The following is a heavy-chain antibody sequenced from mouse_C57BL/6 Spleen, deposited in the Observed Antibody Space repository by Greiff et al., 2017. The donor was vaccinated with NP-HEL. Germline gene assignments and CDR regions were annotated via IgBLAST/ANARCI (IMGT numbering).Heavy chain of an antibody. CDR2: IWGVGST. V-gene: IGHV2-6*01. CDR1: GFSLTSYG. D-gene: IGHD4-1*01. J-gene: IGHJ3*01. CDR3: ASGNWDEGFAY. Sequence: VKLVESGPGLVAPSQSLSITCTVSGFSLTSYGVDWVRQSPGKGLEWLGVIWGVGSTNYNSALKSRLSISKDNSKSQVFLKMNSLQTDDTAMYYCASGNWDEGFAYWGQGTLVTVSA.